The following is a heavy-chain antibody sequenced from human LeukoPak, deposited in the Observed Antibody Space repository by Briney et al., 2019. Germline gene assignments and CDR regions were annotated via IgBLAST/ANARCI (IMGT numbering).Heavy chain of an antibody. J-gene: IGHJ5*02. D-gene: IGHD3-22*01. Sequence: PGGSLRLSCAASGFTFSNFGMHWVRLAPGKGLEWVGVTSSDGSNKFYAESVKGRFTVSRDNSKNTLYLQMSSLRVEDTAVYYCARDNDPDYSSSPGWFDLWGQGTLVTVSS. CDR3: ARDNDPDYSSSPGWFDL. V-gene: IGHV3-30*06. CDR2: TSSDGSNK. CDR1: GFTFSNFG.